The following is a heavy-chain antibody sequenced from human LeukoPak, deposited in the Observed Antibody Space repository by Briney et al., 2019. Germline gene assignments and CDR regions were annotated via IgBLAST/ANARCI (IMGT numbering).Heavy chain of an antibody. CDR2: ISWNSGSI. CDR3: AKDPGYFQH. D-gene: IGHD3-10*01. V-gene: IGHV3-9*01. J-gene: IGHJ1*01. Sequence: GGSLRLSCAASGFTFDDYAMHWVRQAPGKGLEWVSGISWNSGSIGYADSVKGRFTISRDNAKNSLYLQMNSLRAEDTALYYCAKDPGYFQHWGQGTLVTVSS. CDR1: GFTFDDYA.